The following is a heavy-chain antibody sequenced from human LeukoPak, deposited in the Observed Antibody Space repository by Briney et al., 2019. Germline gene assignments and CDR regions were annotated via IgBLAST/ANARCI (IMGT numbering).Heavy chain of an antibody. CDR2: ISAYNGNT. D-gene: IGHD6-13*01. CDR1: GYTFTSYG. CDR3: ARGHSSSSWYLSLLD. J-gene: IGHJ4*02. Sequence: ASVKVSCKASGYTFTSYGISWVRQAPGQGLEWMGWISAYNGNTNYAQKFQGRVTITADESTSTAYMELSSLRSEDTAVYYCARGHSSSSWYLSLLDWGQGTLVTVSS. V-gene: IGHV1-18*01.